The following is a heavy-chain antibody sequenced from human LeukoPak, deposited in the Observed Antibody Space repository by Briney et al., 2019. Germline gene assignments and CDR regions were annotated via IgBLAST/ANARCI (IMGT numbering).Heavy chain of an antibody. CDR1: GASITSYY. Sequence: SETLSLTCTVSGASITSYYWTWLRQPAGKGLEWIGRMYGSGSSNYNPTLRSRVSMSVDTSKNQISLNLNSVTAADTAMYYCARGIGSGRDYFDFWGQGTLVTVSS. J-gene: IGHJ4*02. D-gene: IGHD3-10*01. V-gene: IGHV4-4*07. CDR2: MYGSGSS. CDR3: ARGIGSGRDYFDF.